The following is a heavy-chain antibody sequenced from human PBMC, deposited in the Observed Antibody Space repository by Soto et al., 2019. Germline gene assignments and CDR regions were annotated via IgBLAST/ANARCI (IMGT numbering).Heavy chain of an antibody. CDR2: TVATTGST. J-gene: IGHJ4*02. CDR1: GFTFATYG. D-gene: IGHD3-10*01. Sequence: QVQLVQSGAEVTEPGASVKLSCKASGFTFATYGLSWVRQAPGQRLEWMGWTVATTGSTIYAQKFQGRVTVTADRSTNIGYLELRSLTSDDTALYYCARVAGYGSGSRHFDSWGQGTLVTVSS. V-gene: IGHV1-18*01. CDR3: ARVAGYGSGSRHFDS.